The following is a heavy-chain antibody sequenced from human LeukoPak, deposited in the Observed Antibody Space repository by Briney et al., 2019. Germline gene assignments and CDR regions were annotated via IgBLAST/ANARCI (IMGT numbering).Heavy chain of an antibody. D-gene: IGHD3-22*01. CDR1: GFTFSSYS. CDR2: ISSSSSYI. V-gene: IGHV3-21*01. Sequence: GSLRLSCAASGFTFSSYSMNWVRQAPGKGLEWVSSISSSSSYIYYADSVKGGFTISRDNAKNSLYLQMNSLRAEDTAVYYCARDQDSYGQDYYDSSGYYRWGQGTLVTVSS. J-gene: IGHJ4*02. CDR3: ARDQDSYGQDYYDSSGYYR.